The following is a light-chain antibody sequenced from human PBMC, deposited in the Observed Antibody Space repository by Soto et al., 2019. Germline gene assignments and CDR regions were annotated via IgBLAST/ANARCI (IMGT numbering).Light chain of an antibody. Sequence: EIVLTQSPGTLSLSPGERVTLSCRASQSLSSSYLAWYQQKPGQAPRLLIYDASSRATGIPDRFSGSGSGADFTLTISRLEPEDFAVYYCQHYGSSPETFGQGTKVEIK. CDR2: DAS. V-gene: IGKV3-20*01. CDR1: QSLSSSY. CDR3: QHYGSSPET. J-gene: IGKJ1*01.